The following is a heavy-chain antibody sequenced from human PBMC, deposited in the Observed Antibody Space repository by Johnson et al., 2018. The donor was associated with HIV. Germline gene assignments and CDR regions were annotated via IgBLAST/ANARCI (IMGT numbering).Heavy chain of an antibody. Sequence: VQLVESGGGLVKPGGSLRLSCAASGFTFSDYYMSWIRQAPGKGLVWVSRINSDGSSTTYADSVTGRFTISRDNSKNTLYLQMNSLRAEDTAVYYCARDAARLESDAFDIWGQGTMVTVSS. CDR3: ARDAARLESDAFDI. CDR1: GFTFSDYY. D-gene: IGHD6-6*01. V-gene: IGHV3-74*01. CDR2: INSDGSST. J-gene: IGHJ3*02.